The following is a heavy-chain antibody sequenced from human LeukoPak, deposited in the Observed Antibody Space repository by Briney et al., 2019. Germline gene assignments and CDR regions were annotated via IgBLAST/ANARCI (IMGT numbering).Heavy chain of an antibody. CDR3: ARDPAKFWNGHDY. CDR1: GFTFSSYG. V-gene: IGHV3-30*03. D-gene: IGHD3-3*01. Sequence: GGSLRLSCAASGFTFSSYGMHWVRQAPGKGLEWVAVISYDGSNKYYADSVKGRFTISRDNSKNTLYVQMNSLRAEDTAVYYCARDPAKFWNGHDYWGQGTLVTVSS. J-gene: IGHJ4*02. CDR2: ISYDGSNK.